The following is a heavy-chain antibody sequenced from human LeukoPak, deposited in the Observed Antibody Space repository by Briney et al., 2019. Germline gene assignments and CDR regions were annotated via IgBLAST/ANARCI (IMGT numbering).Heavy chain of an antibody. CDR3: VRDFASGSYYNLFDY. D-gene: IGHD3-10*01. Sequence: GRSLRLSCAASGFTFNFFSMYWVRQSPGKGLEWVAVISYDATNEYYADSVKGRFTISRDDSKSTLYLQMNSLRAGDTAVYYCVRDFASGSYYNLFDYWGQGTLVTVSS. CDR2: ISYDATNE. V-gene: IGHV3-30*04. CDR1: GFTFNFFS. J-gene: IGHJ4*02.